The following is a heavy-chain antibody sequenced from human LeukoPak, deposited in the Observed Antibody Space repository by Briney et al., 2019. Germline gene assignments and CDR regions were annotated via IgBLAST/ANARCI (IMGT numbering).Heavy chain of an antibody. V-gene: IGHV3-48*03. CDR3: ASSSAFIRPGVVNAGYYKDDAFDI. CDR2: ISSSGSTI. J-gene: IGHJ3*02. CDR1: GFTFSSYE. D-gene: IGHD3-9*01. Sequence: GGSLRLSCAASGFTFSSYEMNWVRQAPGKGLEWVSYISSSGSTIYYADSVKGRFTISRDNAKNSLYLQMNSLRAEDTAVYYCASSSAFIRPGVVNAGYYKDDAFDIWGQGTMVTVSS.